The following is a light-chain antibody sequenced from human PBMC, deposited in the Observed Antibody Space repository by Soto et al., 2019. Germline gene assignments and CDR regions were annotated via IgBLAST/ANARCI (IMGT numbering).Light chain of an antibody. Sequence: EIVLTQSPGTLSLSPGERATLSCRASQSVSSSNLAWYQQKPGQAPRLLMYGASTRAPGVPARFSGSGSGTEFTLAISSLQSEDFAVYYCQQYNHWVPTFGQGTRLEIK. J-gene: IGKJ5*01. CDR2: GAS. V-gene: IGKV3-15*01. CDR1: QSVSSSN. CDR3: QQYNHWVPT.